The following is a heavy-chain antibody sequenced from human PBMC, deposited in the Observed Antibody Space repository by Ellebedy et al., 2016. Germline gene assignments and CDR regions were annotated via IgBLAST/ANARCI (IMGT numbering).Heavy chain of an antibody. CDR1: GFTFSSYS. Sequence: GESLKISXAASGFTFSSYSMSWVRQAPGKGLEWVSSISSSSSYIYYADSVKGRFTISRDNAKNSLYLQMNSLRAEDTAVYYCARGGAVAGIPLYYYGMDVWGQGTAVTVSS. CDR2: ISSSSSYI. D-gene: IGHD6-19*01. CDR3: ARGGAVAGIPLYYYGMDV. V-gene: IGHV3-21*01. J-gene: IGHJ6*02.